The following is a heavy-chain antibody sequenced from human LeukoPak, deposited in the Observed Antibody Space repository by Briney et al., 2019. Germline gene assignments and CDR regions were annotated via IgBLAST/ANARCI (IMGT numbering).Heavy chain of an antibody. V-gene: IGHV4-38-2*02. CDR2: IYHTGST. Sequence: PSETLSLTCTVSSYSISRGYYWGWIRQSPGQGLEWIGNIYHTGSTSYNPSLESRVTISLDLSKNQFSLKLSSVTAADTAVYYCARSGSWYAKSNWFDPWGQGTLVTVSS. J-gene: IGHJ5*02. CDR1: SYSISRGYY. CDR3: ARSGSWYAKSNWFDP. D-gene: IGHD6-13*01.